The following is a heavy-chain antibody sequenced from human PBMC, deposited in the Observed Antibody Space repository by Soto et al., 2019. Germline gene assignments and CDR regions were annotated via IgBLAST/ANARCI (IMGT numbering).Heavy chain of an antibody. J-gene: IGHJ5*02. V-gene: IGHV4-59*01. CDR1: GGSISSYY. D-gene: IGHD1-7*01. CDR2: IYYSGST. Sequence: ETLSLTCTVSGGSISSYYWSWIRQPPGKGLEWIGYIYYSGSTNYNPSLKSRVTISVDTSKNQFSLKLSSVTAADTAVYYCARDATNWNYEGTWFDPWGQGTLVTVSS. CDR3: ARDATNWNYEGTWFDP.